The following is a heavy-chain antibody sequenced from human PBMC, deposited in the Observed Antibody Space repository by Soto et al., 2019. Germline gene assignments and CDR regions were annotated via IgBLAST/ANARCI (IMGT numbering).Heavy chain of an antibody. V-gene: IGHV4-59*01. J-gene: IGHJ4*02. CDR3: ASRYCINGICYFDY. CDR1: GCSISSYY. D-gene: IGHD2-8*01. CDR2: IHYSGST. Sequence: PSETLSLTCTVSGCSISSYYWSWIRQPPGKGLEWIGYIHYSGSTKYNPSLKSRVTISVDTSKNQFSLKLSSVTAADTAVYYCASRYCINGICYFDYWGQGALVTVSS.